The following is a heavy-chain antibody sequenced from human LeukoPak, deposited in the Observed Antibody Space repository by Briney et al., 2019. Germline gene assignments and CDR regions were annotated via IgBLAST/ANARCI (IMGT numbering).Heavy chain of an antibody. CDR2: ISVSGADI. CDR3: AKVDSSGWYPDDALDV. D-gene: IGHD6-19*01. J-gene: IGHJ3*01. Sequence: PGGSLRLSCAASGFSFSSYAMSWVRQAPGKGLEWVSSISVSGADIYYADSVKGRFTTSRDKSKNTLYLQMTSLRAEDTAVYYCAKVDSSGWYPDDALDVWGQGTTVTVS. V-gene: IGHV3-23*01. CDR1: GFSFSSYA.